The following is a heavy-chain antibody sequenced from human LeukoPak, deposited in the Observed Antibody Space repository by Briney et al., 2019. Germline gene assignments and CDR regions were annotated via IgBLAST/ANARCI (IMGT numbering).Heavy chain of an antibody. V-gene: IGHV3-48*01. Sequence: GGSLRLSCAASGFTFSSCSMNWVRQAPGKGLEWVSYISSSSSTIYYADSVKGRFTISRDNAKNSLSLQMNSLRADDTAVYYCAGEVAGFDYWGQGTLVTVSS. CDR2: ISSSSSTI. CDR1: GFTFSSCS. D-gene: IGHD6-19*01. J-gene: IGHJ4*02. CDR3: AGEVAGFDY.